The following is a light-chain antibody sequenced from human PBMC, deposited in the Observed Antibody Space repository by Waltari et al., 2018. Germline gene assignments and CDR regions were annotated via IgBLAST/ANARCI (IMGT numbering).Light chain of an antibody. J-gene: IGKJ1*01. V-gene: IGKV1-12*01. Sequence: DIQMTQSPSSVSASMGDRVTITCRASQNINNWLAWYQQKPGRAPKLLIYVVSKLESGVPSRFSGSGSGTDFSLTINSLQPEDSATYFCQQAYSFPRTFGQGTKVEIK. CDR1: QNINNW. CDR2: VVS. CDR3: QQAYSFPRT.